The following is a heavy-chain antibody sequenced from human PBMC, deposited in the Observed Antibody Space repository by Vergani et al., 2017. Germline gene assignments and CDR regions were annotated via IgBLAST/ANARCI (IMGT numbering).Heavy chain of an antibody. J-gene: IGHJ4*02. CDR2: ISGSGGST. CDR3: AKDVISDSISPHGFDY. CDR1: GFTFSSYA. Sequence: EVQLLESGGGLVQPGGSLRLSCAASGFTFSSYAMSWVRQAPGKGLEWVSAISGSGGSTYYADSVKGRFTISRDNSKNTLYLQMNSLRAEDTAVYYCAKDVISDSISPHGFDYWGQGTLVTVSS. V-gene: IGHV3-23*01. D-gene: IGHD3-22*01.